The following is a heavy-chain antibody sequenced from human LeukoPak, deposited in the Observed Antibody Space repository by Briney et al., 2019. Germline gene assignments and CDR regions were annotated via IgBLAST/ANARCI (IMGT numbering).Heavy chain of an antibody. V-gene: IGHV1-2*02. J-gene: IGHJ6*03. D-gene: IGHD2-2*02. CDR2: INPNSGGT. Sequence: GASVKVSCKASGGTFSSYAISWVRQAPGQGLEWMGWINPNSGGTNYAQKFQGRVTMTRDTSISTAYMELSRLRSDDTAVYYCARAGYCSSTSCYTGYYYYMDVWGKGTTVTVSS. CDR3: ARAGYCSSTSCYTGYYYYMDV. CDR1: GGTFSSYA.